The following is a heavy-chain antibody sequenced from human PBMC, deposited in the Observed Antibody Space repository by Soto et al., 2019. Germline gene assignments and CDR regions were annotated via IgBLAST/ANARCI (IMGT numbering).Heavy chain of an antibody. J-gene: IGHJ6*02. D-gene: IGHD3-3*01. CDR2: IIPIFGTA. V-gene: IGHV1-69*06. CDR1: GGTFSSYA. Sequence: QVQLVQSGAEVKKPGSSVKVSCKASGGTFSSYAISWVRQAPGQGLAWMGGIIPIFGTANYAQKFQGRVTITADKSTSTDYMELSSLRSEDTDVYYCAGSTIFGVVTSYYYGMYVWGPGTTVTVSS. CDR3: AGSTIFGVVTSYYYGMYV.